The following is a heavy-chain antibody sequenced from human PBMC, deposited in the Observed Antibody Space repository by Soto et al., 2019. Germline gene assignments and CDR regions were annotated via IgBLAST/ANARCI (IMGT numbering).Heavy chain of an antibody. D-gene: IGHD3-22*01. CDR3: ARHDRHYYDCSAYHQSSDD. CDR2: IYYSGST. V-gene: IGHV4-39*01. J-gene: IGHJ4*02. CDR1: GGSISSSSYY. Sequence: QMQLQESGPGLVKPSETLSLTCSVSGGSISSSSYYWGWIRQPPGQGLEWIGIIYYSGSTYYNPSLKSRVIISVDTFKNQFSRKLISVTAADTAVYYCARHDRHYYDCSAYHQSSDDWGQGTLVTVSS.